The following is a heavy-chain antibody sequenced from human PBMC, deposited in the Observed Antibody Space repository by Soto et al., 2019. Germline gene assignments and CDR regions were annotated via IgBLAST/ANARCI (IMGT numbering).Heavy chain of an antibody. D-gene: IGHD1-7*01. CDR2: IYYSGST. CDR1: GGSISSGGYY. Sequence: KSSETLSLTCTVSGGSISSGGYYWSWIRQHPGKGLERIGYIYYSGSTYYNPSLKSRVTISVDTSKNQFSLKLSSVTAADTAVYYCARTVNFLYYFDNWGQGTLVTVSS. J-gene: IGHJ4*02. CDR3: ARTVNFLYYFDN. V-gene: IGHV4-31*03.